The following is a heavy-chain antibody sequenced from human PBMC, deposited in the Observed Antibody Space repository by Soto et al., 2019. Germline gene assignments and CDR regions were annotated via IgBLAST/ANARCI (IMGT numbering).Heavy chain of an antibody. V-gene: IGHV4-34*01. CDR1: GGSFSDYY. J-gene: IGHJ5*02. CDR3: ARTPTRGPSAWLDP. CDR2: IHLSGRV. Sequence: QVQLQQWGSGLLKPSETLSLTCAIYGGSFSDYYWHWIRQSPGKGLEWIGEIHLSGRVNFTPSLKSRATLSMDTSKNQFSLTLTSVTAADMAVYFCARTPTRGPSAWLDPWGRGNLVTVSS. D-gene: IGHD1-26*01.